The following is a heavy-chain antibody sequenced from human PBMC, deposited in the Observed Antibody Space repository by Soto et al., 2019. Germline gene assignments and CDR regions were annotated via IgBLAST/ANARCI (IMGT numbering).Heavy chain of an antibody. J-gene: IGHJ6*02. Sequence: SETLSLTCAVYGGSFSGYYWSWIRQPPGKGLEWIGEINHSGSTNYNPSLKSRVTISVDTSKNQFSLKLSSVTAADTAVYYCARGSHDFWSGYHIAHHYYGMDVWGQGTTVTVS. CDR2: INHSGST. D-gene: IGHD3-3*01. V-gene: IGHV4-34*01. CDR3: ARGSHDFWSGYHIAHHYYGMDV. CDR1: GGSFSGYY.